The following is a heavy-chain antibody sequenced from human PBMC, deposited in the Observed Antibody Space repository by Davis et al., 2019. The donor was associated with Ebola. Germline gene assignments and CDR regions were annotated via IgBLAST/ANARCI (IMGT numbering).Heavy chain of an antibody. V-gene: IGHV3-33*01. CDR3: ARSLLWFGELHDY. J-gene: IGHJ4*02. CDR1: GFTFSSYG. D-gene: IGHD3-10*01. CDR2: IWYDGSNK. Sequence: GSLRLSCAASGFTFSSYGMHWVRQAPGKGLEWVAVIWYDGSNKYYADSVKGRFTISRDNSKNTLYLQMNSLRAEDTAVYYCARSLLWFGELHDYWGQGTLVTVSS.